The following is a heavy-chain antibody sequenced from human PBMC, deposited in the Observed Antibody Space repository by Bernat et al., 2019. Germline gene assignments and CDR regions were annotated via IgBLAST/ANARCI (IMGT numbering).Heavy chain of an antibody. D-gene: IGHD4-17*01. J-gene: IGHJ4*02. CDR2: FSGSGGST. Sequence: EVQLLESGGGLVQPGGSLKLPFAASGFTFSSYAMSWVRQGPGEGLGWGSAFSGSGGSTYYADSVKGRFTISRDNSKNTLYLQMNSLRAEDTAVYYCAKHYGDYVFYFDYWGQGTLVTVSS. CDR3: AKHYGDYVFYFDY. V-gene: IGHV3-23*01. CDR1: GFTFSSYA.